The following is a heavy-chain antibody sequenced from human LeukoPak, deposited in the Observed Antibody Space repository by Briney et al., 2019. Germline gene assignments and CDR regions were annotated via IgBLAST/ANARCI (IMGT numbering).Heavy chain of an antibody. CDR1: GGSFTNYY. CDR3: ARGPGTVGLSP. CDR2: INHSGDT. V-gene: IGHV4-34*01. Sequence: SETLSLTCNVSGGSFTNYYWSWIRQTPEKGLEWIGQINHSGDTSYNPSLRSRITLSVDRSKNQFSLKVTSVTAADTGVYYRARGPGTVGLSPWGQGTLVTVSS. D-gene: IGHD1/OR15-1a*01. J-gene: IGHJ5*02.